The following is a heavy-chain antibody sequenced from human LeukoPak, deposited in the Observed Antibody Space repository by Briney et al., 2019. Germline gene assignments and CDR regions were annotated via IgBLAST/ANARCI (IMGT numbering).Heavy chain of an antibody. D-gene: IGHD2-2*03. V-gene: IGHV4-4*09. CDR3: ARHGYCSSTSCFPHYYYYYMDV. CDR1: GGSISSYY. J-gene: IGHJ6*03. CDR2: IYTSGST. Sequence: SETLSPTCTVSGGSISSYYWSWIRQPPGKGLEWIGYIYTSGSTNYNPSLKSRVTISVDTSKNQFSLKLSSVTAADTAVYYCARHGYCSSTSCFPHYYYYYMDVWGKGTTVTVSS.